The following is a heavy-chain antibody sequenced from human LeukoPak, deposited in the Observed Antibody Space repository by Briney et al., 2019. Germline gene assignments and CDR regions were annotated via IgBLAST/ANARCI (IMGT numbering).Heavy chain of an antibody. D-gene: IGHD3-10*01. V-gene: IGHV3-9*01. CDR1: GFTFDDYA. CDR2: ISWNSGSI. CDR3: AKDIHGSGSYELYYYYGMDV. J-gene: IGHJ6*02. Sequence: HPGGSLRLSCAASGFTFDDYAMHWVRQAPGKGLEWVSGISWNSGSIGYADSVKGRFTISRDNAKNSLYLQMNSLRAEDTALYYCAKDIHGSGSYELYYYYGMDVWGQGTTVTVSS.